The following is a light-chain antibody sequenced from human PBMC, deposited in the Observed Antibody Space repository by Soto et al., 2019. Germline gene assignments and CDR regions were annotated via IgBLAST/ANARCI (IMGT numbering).Light chain of an antibody. V-gene: IGKV3-20*01. CDR2: GAS. CDR1: QSVSSNY. Sequence: EIVLTQSPGTLSLSPGERATLSCRASQSVSSNYLAWYQQKPGQAPRLLIYGASSRATGIPDRFSGSGSGTDFTLTISRLEPEDFAVYYCQHYGRSAYTFGQGTTLGIK. J-gene: IGKJ2*01. CDR3: QHYGRSAYT.